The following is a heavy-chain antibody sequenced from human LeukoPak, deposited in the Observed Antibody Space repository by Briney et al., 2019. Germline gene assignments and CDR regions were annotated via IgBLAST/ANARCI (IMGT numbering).Heavy chain of an antibody. V-gene: IGHV4-39*07. CDR2: IFYGLNT. D-gene: IGHD5-12*01. Sequence: PSETLSLTCTVSGDSISSKSYLWGWIRQPPGKGLEWIGSIFYGLNTYYNPSLKSRVTISVDTSYNQFSLNLSSVTAADSAVYYCARKVIMAAREPYFDYWGQGTLVTVSS. CDR1: GDSISSKSYL. J-gene: IGHJ4*02. CDR3: ARKVIMAAREPYFDY.